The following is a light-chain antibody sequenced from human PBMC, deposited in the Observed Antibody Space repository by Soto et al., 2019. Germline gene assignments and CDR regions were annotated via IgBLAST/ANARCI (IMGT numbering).Light chain of an antibody. CDR1: QDINKN. CDR3: HQDDNRPFT. CDR2: DAS. V-gene: IGKV1-33*01. J-gene: IGKJ2*01. Sequence: DIQMTQSPSSLSASVGDRVTISCEASQDINKNLIWYQQKPGKAPNLLIYDASNLETGVPLRFSGSRSGTHFTLTISSLQPEDIGTYHCHQDDNRPFTLGQGTKV.